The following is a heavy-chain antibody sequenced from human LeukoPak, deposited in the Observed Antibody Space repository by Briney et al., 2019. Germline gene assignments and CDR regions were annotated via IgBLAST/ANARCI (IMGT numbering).Heavy chain of an antibody. CDR3: ARDGGTNVYYYYYYMDV. J-gene: IGHJ6*03. D-gene: IGHD1-1*01. CDR1: GYTFTGYY. V-gene: IGHV1-2*02. CDR2: INPNSGGT. Sequence: ASVKVSCTASGYTFTGYYMHWVRQAPGQGLEWMGWINPNSGGTNYAQKFQGRVTMTRDTSISTAYMELSRLRSDDTAVYYCARDGGTNVYYYYYYMDVWGKGTTVTVSS.